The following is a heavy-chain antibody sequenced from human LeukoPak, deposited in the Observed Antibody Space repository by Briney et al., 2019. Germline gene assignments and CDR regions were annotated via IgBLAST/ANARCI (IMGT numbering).Heavy chain of an antibody. D-gene: IGHD3-9*01. Sequence: PSQTLSLTCTVSGGSISSGDYYWSWIRQPPGKGLEWIGYIYYSGSTYYNPSLKSRVTISVDTSKNQFSLKLSSVTAADTAVYYCARGENYDILTGYLFDYWGREPWSPSPQ. CDR3: ARGENYDILTGYLFDY. CDR1: GGSISSGDYY. J-gene: IGHJ4*02. CDR2: IYYSGST. V-gene: IGHV4-30-4*01.